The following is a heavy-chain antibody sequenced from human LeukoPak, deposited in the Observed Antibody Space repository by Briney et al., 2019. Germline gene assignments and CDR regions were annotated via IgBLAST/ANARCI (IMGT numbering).Heavy chain of an antibody. CDR2: ISSSGSTI. CDR3: ARDQDWNDAFFPFDI. Sequence: AGGSLRLSCAASGFTFGTYTMNWVRQTPGKGLEWVSYISSSGSTIYYADSVKGRFTISRDNAKNSLYLQMNSLRAEDTAVYYCARDQDWNDAFFPFDIWGQGTMVTVSS. J-gene: IGHJ3*02. CDR1: GFTFGTYT. D-gene: IGHD1-1*01. V-gene: IGHV3-48*03.